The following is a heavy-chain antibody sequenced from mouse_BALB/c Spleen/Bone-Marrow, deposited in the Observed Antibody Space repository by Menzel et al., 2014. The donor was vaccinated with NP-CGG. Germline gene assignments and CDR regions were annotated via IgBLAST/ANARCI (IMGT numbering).Heavy chain of an antibody. V-gene: IGHV1S81*02. Sequence: VHLVESGAELVKPGASLKLSCKASGYTFTNYWIHWVNQRPGQGLEWIGEINPSNGRTNYNEKFKTKATLTVDESSSAAYMQRSSLTAEDSAVNYCAARLSHLAMDYWGQGTSVTVSS. CDR2: INPSNGRT. J-gene: IGHJ4*01. D-gene: IGHD2-2*01. CDR3: AARLSHLAMDY. CDR1: GYTFTNYW.